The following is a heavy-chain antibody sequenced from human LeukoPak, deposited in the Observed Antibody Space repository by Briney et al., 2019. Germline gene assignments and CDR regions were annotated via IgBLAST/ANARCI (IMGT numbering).Heavy chain of an antibody. CDR1: GFTFSSYA. CDR2: ISGSGGTT. D-gene: IGHD6-13*01. Sequence: PGGSLRLSCAASGFTFSSYAMSWVRQAPGKGLEWVSAISGSGGTTYYADSVKDRFTISRDNSKNTLYLQMNSLRAEDSAVYYCAKGRGSSSWYPFDYWGQGTLVTVSS. V-gene: IGHV3-23*01. CDR3: AKGRGSSSWYPFDY. J-gene: IGHJ4*02.